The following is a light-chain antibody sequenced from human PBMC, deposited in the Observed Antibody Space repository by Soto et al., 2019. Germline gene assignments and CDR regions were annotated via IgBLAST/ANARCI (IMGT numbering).Light chain of an antibody. CDR2: TAS. Sequence: DIQVTQSPSSVSASVGDRVTITCRSCQGISSWLAWYQQKPGKAPNLLIHTASSLQSGVPSRFSGSGSGTDLTLTISSLAPEDFATYYCQQANSFPLTFGGGTKVEIK. CDR3: QQANSFPLT. CDR1: QGISSW. J-gene: IGKJ4*01. V-gene: IGKV1-12*01.